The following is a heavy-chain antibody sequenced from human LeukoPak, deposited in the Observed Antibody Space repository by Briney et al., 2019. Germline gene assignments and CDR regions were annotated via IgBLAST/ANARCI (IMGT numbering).Heavy chain of an antibody. J-gene: IGHJ2*01. CDR1: GFTFSSYS. V-gene: IGHV3-48*02. D-gene: IGHD4-17*01. Sequence: GGSLRLSCAASGFTFSSYSMNWVRQAPGKGLEWVSYISISSTTIYYADSVKGRFTISRDNGKNSLYLQMNSLRDEDTAVYYCARDQTTVTTSLRYWYFDLWGRGTLVTVSS. CDR3: ARDQTTVTTSLRYWYFDL. CDR2: ISISSTTI.